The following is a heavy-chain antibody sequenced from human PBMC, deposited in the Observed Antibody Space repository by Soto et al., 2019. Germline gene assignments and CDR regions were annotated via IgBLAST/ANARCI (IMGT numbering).Heavy chain of an antibody. CDR2: IYSGGST. Sequence: PGGSLRLSCAASGFTVSSSYMSWVRQAQGKGLEWVSVIYSGGSTYYADSVKGRFTISRDNSKNTLYLQMNSLRAEDTAVYYCARDPRKTIVGATGGLRVYYGMDVWGQGTTVTVSS. J-gene: IGHJ6*02. V-gene: IGHV3-53*01. CDR3: ARDPRKTIVGATGGLRVYYGMDV. D-gene: IGHD1-26*01. CDR1: GFTVSSSY.